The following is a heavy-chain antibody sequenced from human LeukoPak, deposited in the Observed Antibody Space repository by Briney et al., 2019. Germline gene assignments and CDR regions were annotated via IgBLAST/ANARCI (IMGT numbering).Heavy chain of an antibody. Sequence: GGSLRLSCAASGFTFSSYEMNWVRQAPGKGLEWVSYICSSGSTIYYADSVKGRFTISRDNAKNSLYLQMNSLRAEDTAVYYCARGGYSYGYTYFDYWGQGTLVTVSS. CDR1: GFTFSSYE. J-gene: IGHJ4*02. CDR2: ICSSGSTI. D-gene: IGHD5-18*01. V-gene: IGHV3-48*03. CDR3: ARGGYSYGYTYFDY.